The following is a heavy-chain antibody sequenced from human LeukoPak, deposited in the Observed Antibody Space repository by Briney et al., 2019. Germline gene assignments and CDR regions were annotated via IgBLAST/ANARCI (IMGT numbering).Heavy chain of an antibody. V-gene: IGHV3-74*01. D-gene: IGHD3-10*01. CDR3: ARAVYYSNYLGY. CDR2: INSDGSST. Sequence: PGGSLRLSCAASGFTFSSYWMHWVRQAPGKGLVCVSRINSDGSSTNYADSVKGRFTISRDNAKNTLYLQMNSLRAEDTAMYYCARAVYYSNYLGYWGQGTLVTVSS. CDR1: GFTFSSYW. J-gene: IGHJ4*01.